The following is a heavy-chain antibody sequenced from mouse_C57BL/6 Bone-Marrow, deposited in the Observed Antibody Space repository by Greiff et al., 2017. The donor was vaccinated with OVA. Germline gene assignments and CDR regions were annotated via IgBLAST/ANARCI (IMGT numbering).Heavy chain of an antibody. CDR2: IYPGDGDT. Sequence: VKLMESGAELVKPGASVKISCKASGYAFSSYWMNWVKQRPGKGLEWIGQIYPGDGDTNYNGKFKGKATLTADKSSSTAYMQLSSLTSEDSAVYFCAREGNWDSFAYWGQGTLVTVSA. CDR1: GYAFSSYW. J-gene: IGHJ3*01. CDR3: AREGNWDSFAY. V-gene: IGHV1-80*01. D-gene: IGHD4-1*01.